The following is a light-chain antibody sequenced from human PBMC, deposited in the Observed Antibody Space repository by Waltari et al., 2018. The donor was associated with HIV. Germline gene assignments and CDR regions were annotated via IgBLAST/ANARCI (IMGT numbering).Light chain of an antibody. CDR1: NSTLGRHF. V-gene: IGLV1-47*01. J-gene: IGLJ1*01. Sequence: QSTLTQPPSLSGTPVQRLTIPLFGHNSTLGRHFVFWYRHISGTAPNLLLFRHDKRPWGVGDRFSGSRSGASASLVITGLRVDDEADYYCASWDDKLRGHVFGSGTTVSV. CDR2: RHD. CDR3: ASWDDKLRGHV.